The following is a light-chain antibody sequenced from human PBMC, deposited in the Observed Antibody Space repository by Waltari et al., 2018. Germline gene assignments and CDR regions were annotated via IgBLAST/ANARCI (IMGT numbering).Light chain of an antibody. Sequence: EIVLTQSPGTLSLSPGERATLSCRASQSIASNYFAWYQQKPGQAPRLLIYGASSRATGIPDRFSGSGSGTDFTLTISRLEPEDFAVFYCQQYGSSPPTFGPGTKVDIK. V-gene: IGKV3-20*01. J-gene: IGKJ3*01. CDR3: QQYGSSPPT. CDR1: QSIASNY. CDR2: GAS.